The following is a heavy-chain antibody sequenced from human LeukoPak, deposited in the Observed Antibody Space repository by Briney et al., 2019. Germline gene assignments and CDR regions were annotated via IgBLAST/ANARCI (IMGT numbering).Heavy chain of an antibody. V-gene: IGHV3-23*01. Sequence: GGSLRLSCAASGFTFSSYSMNWVRQAPGKGPEWVSGISGSGGGTYYADSVKGRFAISRDNSKNTLYLQMNSLRAEDTAVYYCVQEGPRGLAFVWGQGTKVTVSS. J-gene: IGHJ3*01. CDR2: ISGSGGGT. CDR1: GFTFSSYS. CDR3: VQEGPRGLAFV.